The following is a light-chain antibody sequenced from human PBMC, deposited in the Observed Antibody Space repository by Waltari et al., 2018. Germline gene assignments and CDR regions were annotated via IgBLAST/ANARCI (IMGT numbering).Light chain of an antibody. Sequence: EIVLTQSPGPLSLSPGERATLSCRASQSVSSSYLAWYQQKPGQAHRLLIYGAYSRATGIPDSFSGSGSGTDFTLTISRLEPEDFAVYYCQQYGSSPPLFTFGPGTKVDIK. CDR1: QSVSSSY. CDR2: GAY. CDR3: QQYGSSPPLFT. V-gene: IGKV3-20*01. J-gene: IGKJ3*01.